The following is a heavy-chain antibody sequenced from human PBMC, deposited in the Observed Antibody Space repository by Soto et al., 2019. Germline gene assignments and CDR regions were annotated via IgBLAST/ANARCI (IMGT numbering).Heavy chain of an antibody. Sequence: SETLSLTCTVSGGSISSYYWSWIRQPPGKGLEWIGYIYYSGSTNYNPSLKSRVTISVDTSKNLFSLKLSSVTAADTAVYYCASGYYGSGSYYDYWGQGTLVTVSS. CDR1: GGSISSYY. D-gene: IGHD3-10*01. CDR3: ASGYYGSGSYYDY. CDR2: IYYSGST. J-gene: IGHJ4*02. V-gene: IGHV4-59*01.